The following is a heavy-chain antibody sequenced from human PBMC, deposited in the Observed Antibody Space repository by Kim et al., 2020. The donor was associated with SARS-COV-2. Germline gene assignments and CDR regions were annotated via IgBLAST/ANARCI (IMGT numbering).Heavy chain of an antibody. D-gene: IGHD6-6*01. J-gene: IGHJ4*02. Sequence: GGSLRLSCAASGFTVSSYYMSWVRQAPGKGLEWVSVIYSGGSTYYAASAKGRFSISCDNSNNTLYLLINSMRAEDTAAYYCSRGMERIAALFDYWVQG. CDR3: SRGMERIAALFDY. CDR2: IYSGGST. CDR1: GFTVSSYY. V-gene: IGHV3-53*01.